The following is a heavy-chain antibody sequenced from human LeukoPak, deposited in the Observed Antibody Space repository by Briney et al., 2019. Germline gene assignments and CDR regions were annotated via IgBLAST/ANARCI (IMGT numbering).Heavy chain of an antibody. J-gene: IGHJ4*02. V-gene: IGHV4-34*01. CDR3: ARGRDIVVVPAANRDFFDY. CDR1: GGSFSGYY. D-gene: IGHD2-2*01. Sequence: SETLSLTCAVYGGSFSGYYWSWIRPPPGKGLAWVGDINHSESTNYNPSLMSRVTISVDTSKNQFSLKLSSVTAADTAVYYCARGRDIVVVPAANRDFFDYWGQGTLVTVSS. CDR2: INHSEST.